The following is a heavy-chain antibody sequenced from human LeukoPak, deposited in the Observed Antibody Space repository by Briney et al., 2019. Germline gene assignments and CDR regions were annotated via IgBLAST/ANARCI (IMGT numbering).Heavy chain of an antibody. V-gene: IGHV1-18*04. CDR2: ISAYNGNT. J-gene: IGHJ4*02. Sequence: ASVKVSCKASGYTFTSYGISWVRQAPGQGLEWMGWISAYNGNTNYAQKLQGRVTTTTDTSTSTAYMELRSLRSDDTAVYYCARDDPQWLVFDYWGQGTLVTVSS. CDR1: GYTFTSYG. CDR3: ARDDPQWLVFDY. D-gene: IGHD6-19*01.